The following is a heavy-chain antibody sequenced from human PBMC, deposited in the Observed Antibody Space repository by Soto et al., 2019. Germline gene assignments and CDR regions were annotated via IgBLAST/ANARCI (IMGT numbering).Heavy chain of an antibody. CDR2: IIPIFGTA. Sequence: GGPVKVSCKASGGTFSSYAISWVRQGPGQGLEWMGGIIPIFGTANYAQKFQGRVTITADESTSTAYMELSSLRSEDTAVYYCARGGEGSSRYTWFDPWGQGTLVTVSS. V-gene: IGHV1-69*13. J-gene: IGHJ5*02. CDR3: ARGGEGSSRYTWFDP. D-gene: IGHD6-13*01. CDR1: GGTFSSYA.